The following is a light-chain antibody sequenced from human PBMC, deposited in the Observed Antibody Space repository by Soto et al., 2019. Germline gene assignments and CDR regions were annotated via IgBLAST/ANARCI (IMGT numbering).Light chain of an antibody. V-gene: IGKV3-20*01. CDR1: QTVTRSY. CDR3: RQYDGSPIT. J-gene: IGKJ5*01. Sequence: EIVLTQSPGTLSLSPGERATLSCRASQTVTRSYLAWYQHKPGQAPRLLISGISRRAPGIPDRFSGDGSGTDFTLTISRLEPEDYAVYYCRQYDGSPITFGQGTRLEIK. CDR2: GIS.